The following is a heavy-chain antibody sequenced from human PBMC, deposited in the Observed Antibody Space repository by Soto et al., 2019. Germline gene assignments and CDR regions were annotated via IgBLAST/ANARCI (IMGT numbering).Heavy chain of an antibody. Sequence: EVQLVESGGGLVQPGGSLRLSCAASGFTVSSNYMSWVRQAPGKGLEWVSVIYSGGSTYYADSVKGRFTISRHNSKNTLYLQMNSLRAEDTAVYYCARAPDPKADDYDSSGYVPYYYYGMDVWGQGTTVTVSS. CDR1: GFTVSSNY. CDR3: ARAPDPKADDYDSSGYVPYYYYGMDV. CDR2: IYSGGST. V-gene: IGHV3-53*04. J-gene: IGHJ6*02. D-gene: IGHD3-22*01.